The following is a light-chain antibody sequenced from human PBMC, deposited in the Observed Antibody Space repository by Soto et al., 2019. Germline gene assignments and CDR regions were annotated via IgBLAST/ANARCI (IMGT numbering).Light chain of an antibody. CDR2: DVS. V-gene: IGLV2-11*01. CDR1: RSDFGGYNY. CDR3: CSYAGSYTLYV. Sequence: QSVLTQPRSVSGSPGQSVTISCTGTRSDFGGYNYVSWYQQHPGKAPKLMIYDVSKRPSGVPDRFSGSKSGNTASLTISGLQAEDEADYYCCSYAGSYTLYVFGTGTKVTVL. J-gene: IGLJ1*01.